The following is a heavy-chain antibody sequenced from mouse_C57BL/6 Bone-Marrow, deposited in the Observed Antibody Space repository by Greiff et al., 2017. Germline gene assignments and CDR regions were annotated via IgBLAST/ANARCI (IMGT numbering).Heavy chain of an antibody. CDR2: INPGSGGT. CDR1: GYAFTNYL. Sequence: QVQLQQSGAELVRPGTSVKVSCKASGYAFTNYLIEWVKQRPGQGLEWIGVINPGSGGTNYNEKFKGKATLTADKSSSAAYMQLSSLTSEDSAVYFCAREGEYYGYYPWFAYWGQGTLVTVSA. V-gene: IGHV1-54*01. CDR3: AREGEYYGYYPWFAY. D-gene: IGHD2-3*01. J-gene: IGHJ3*01.